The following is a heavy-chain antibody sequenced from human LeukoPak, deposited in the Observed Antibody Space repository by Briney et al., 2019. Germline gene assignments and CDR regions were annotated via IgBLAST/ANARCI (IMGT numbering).Heavy chain of an antibody. V-gene: IGHV3-23*01. D-gene: IGHD3-9*01. CDR3: QTEYGIRDFDWLSIPQYYFDY. J-gene: IGHJ4*02. Sequence: PGGSLRLSCAASGFTFSSYAMSWVRQAPGKGLEWVSAISGSGGSTYYADCVKGRFTISRDNSKNTLYLQMNSLRAEDTAVYYFQTEYGIRDFDWLSIPQYYFDYWGQGTLVTVSS. CDR2: ISGSGGST. CDR1: GFTFSSYA.